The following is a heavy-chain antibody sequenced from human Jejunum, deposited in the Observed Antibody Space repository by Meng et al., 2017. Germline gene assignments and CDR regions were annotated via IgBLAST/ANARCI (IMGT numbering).Heavy chain of an antibody. CDR1: GFTFGDYS. Sequence: GESLKISCTASGFTFGDYSMNWFRQAPGKGLEWVGFISCKAYGGTTEYAASVKGRFTISRDDSKSFAYMQMNSLKTEDTAVYYCTRDELYNYVSSGLSCYFDYWGHGTLVTVSS. CDR2: ISCKAYGGTT. D-gene: IGHD3-22*01. CDR3: TRDELYNYVSSGLSCYFDY. V-gene: IGHV3-49*03. J-gene: IGHJ4*01.